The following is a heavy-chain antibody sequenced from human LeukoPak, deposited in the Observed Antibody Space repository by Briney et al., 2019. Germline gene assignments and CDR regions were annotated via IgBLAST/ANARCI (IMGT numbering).Heavy chain of an antibody. CDR2: ISSISSYI. CDR1: GFTFSDYY. CDR3: ARDRAVIRYFDY. Sequence: TGGSLRLSCAASGFTFSDYYMSWIRQAPGKGLEWVSSISSISSYIYYADSVKGRFTISRDNAKNSMYLQMNSLRVEDTAVYYCARDRAVIRYFDYWGQGTLVTVSS. V-gene: IGHV3-11*06. D-gene: IGHD6-19*01. J-gene: IGHJ4*02.